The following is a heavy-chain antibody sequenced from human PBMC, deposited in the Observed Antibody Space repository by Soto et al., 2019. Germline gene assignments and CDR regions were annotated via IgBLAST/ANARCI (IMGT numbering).Heavy chain of an antibody. V-gene: IGHV3-30*04. CDR2: ISYDGSNK. CDR3: ARGDSSGYYFDY. J-gene: IGHJ4*02. Sequence: GGSLRLSCAASGFTFSRYAMHWVRQAPGKGLEWVAVISYDGSNKYYADSVKGRFTISRDNSKNTLYLQMNSLRAEDTAVYYCARGDSSGYYFDYWGQGTLVTVSS. CDR1: GFTFSRYA. D-gene: IGHD3-22*01.